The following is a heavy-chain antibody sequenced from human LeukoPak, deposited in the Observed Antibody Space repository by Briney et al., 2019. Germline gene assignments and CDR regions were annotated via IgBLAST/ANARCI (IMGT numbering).Heavy chain of an antibody. V-gene: IGHV3-23*01. CDR2: ISGTGGST. CDR3: AKENDILTGYRRWDWYFDL. CDR1: GFTFSSYA. Sequence: GGSLRLSCAASGFTFSSYAMNWVRQAPGKGLDWVSAISGTGGSTFYPASVRGRFTISRDNSKNTLYLQMNSLRAEDTAVYYCAKENDILTGYRRWDWYFDLWGRGTLVTVSS. J-gene: IGHJ2*01. D-gene: IGHD3-9*01.